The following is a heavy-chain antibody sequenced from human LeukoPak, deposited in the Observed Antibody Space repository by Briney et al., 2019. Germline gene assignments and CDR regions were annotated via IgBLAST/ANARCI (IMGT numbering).Heavy chain of an antibody. CDR2: ISSGGSTI. CDR1: GFIFSDYY. D-gene: IGHD3-3*01. J-gene: IGHJ4*02. Sequence: GGSLRLSCAASGFIFSDYYMSWIRQAPGKGLEWLSFISSGGSTIYYADSVKGRFTISRDNAQNSLYLQMNSLRAEDTAVYYCARGRYDFWSGYYTFDYWGQGTLVTVSS. CDR3: ARGRYDFWSGYYTFDY. V-gene: IGHV3-11*04.